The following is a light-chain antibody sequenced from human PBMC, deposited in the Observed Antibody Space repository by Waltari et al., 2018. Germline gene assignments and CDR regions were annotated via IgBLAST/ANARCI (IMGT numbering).Light chain of an antibody. CDR2: AAS. CDR3: QQSYSGPPIT. J-gene: IGKJ5*01. V-gene: IGKV1-39*01. CDR1: QSVRIY. Sequence: QLTQSPSSLSASVGDRVTITCRTSQSVRIYLNWYQQKPGKAPNLLIYAASNLQSRVPSRFSGSGSGTDFTLTISSVQPEDCATYYCQQSYSGPPITFGQGTRLDIK.